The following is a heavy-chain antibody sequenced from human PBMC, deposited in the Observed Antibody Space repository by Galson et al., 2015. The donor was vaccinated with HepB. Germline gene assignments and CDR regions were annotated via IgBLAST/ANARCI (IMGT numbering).Heavy chain of an antibody. Sequence: SLRLSCAASGFSFSSYWMSWVRQAPGKGLEWVANIKQDGSEKYYVDSVKGRFTISRDNAKDSLYLQMNSPRAEDTAVYYCARRLLVVNYFDLWGRGTLVTVSS. CDR1: GFSFSSYW. CDR2: IKQDGSEK. D-gene: IGHD3-22*01. V-gene: IGHV3-7*03. J-gene: IGHJ2*01. CDR3: ARRLLVVNYFDL.